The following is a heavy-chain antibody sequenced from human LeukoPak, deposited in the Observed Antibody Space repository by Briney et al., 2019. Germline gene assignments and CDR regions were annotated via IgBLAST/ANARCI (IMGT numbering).Heavy chain of an antibody. CDR1: GGSFSGYY. V-gene: IGHV4-34*01. J-gene: IGHJ4*02. CDR2: INHSGST. CDR3: ARGAPAGSFDY. Sequence: SETLSLTCAVYGGSFSGYYWSWIRQPPGKGLEWIGEINHSGSTNYNPSLKSRVTISADTSKNQFSLKLSSVTAADTAVYYCARGAPAGSFDYWGQGTLVTVSS.